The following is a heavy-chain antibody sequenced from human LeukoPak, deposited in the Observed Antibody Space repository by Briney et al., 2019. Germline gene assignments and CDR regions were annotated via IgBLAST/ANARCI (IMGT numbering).Heavy chain of an antibody. D-gene: IGHD3-3*01. J-gene: IGHJ4*02. CDR1: GFTFSSYA. Sequence: PGGSLRLSCAASGFTFSSYAMHWVRQAPGKGLEYVSAISSNGGSTYYANSVKGRFTISRDNSKNTLYLQMNSLRAEDTAVYYCAAFLWSGYYPPYYFDYWGQGTLVTVSS. CDR3: AAFLWSGYYPPYYFDY. CDR2: ISSNGGST. V-gene: IGHV3-64*01.